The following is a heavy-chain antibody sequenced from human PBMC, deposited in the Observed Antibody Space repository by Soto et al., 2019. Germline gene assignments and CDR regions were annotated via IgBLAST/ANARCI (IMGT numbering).Heavy chain of an antibody. D-gene: IGHD3-22*01. Sequence: GGSLRLSCTASGVNLRNYWMHWVRQAPGKGLVWVSRINSGGSTYYADSVKGRFTISRDNSKNTLYLQMNSLRAEDTAVYYCAKDYYDSSGYYYVGNWFDPWGQGTLVTVSS. J-gene: IGHJ5*02. CDR2: INSGGST. V-gene: IGHV3-23*01. CDR1: GVNLRNYW. CDR3: AKDYYDSSGYYYVGNWFDP.